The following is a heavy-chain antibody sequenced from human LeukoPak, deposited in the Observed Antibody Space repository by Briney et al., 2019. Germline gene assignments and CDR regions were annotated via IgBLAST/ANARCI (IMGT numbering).Heavy chain of an antibody. J-gene: IGHJ4*02. D-gene: IGHD3-16*01. CDR2: IIPIFGTA. CDR1: GGTFSSYA. Sequence: ASVKVSCKASGGTFSSYAISWVRQAPGQGLEWMGGIIPIFGTANYAQKFQGRVTMTRNTSISTAYMELSSLRSEDTAVYYCAIGVMITFGGAVQYYFDYWGQGTLVTVSS. V-gene: IGHV1-69*05. CDR3: AIGVMITFGGAVQYYFDY.